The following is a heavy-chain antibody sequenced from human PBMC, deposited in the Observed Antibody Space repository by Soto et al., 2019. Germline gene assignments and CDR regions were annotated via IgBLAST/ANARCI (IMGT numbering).Heavy chain of an antibody. CDR3: ASSSQALSFYDLDV. CDR2: IYHSVNA. J-gene: IGHJ6*02. CDR1: GGSISSSGYS. D-gene: IGHD2-2*01. Sequence: QLQLQESGSRLVKPSQTLSLSCTVYGGSISSSGYSWSWIRQSPGKDLEWIGYIYHSVNAFYNPSHNCRVTTSIDRYRNQFSLNLTSVTAADTAVYFCASSSQALSFYDLDVWGQGTTVVVSS. V-gene: IGHV4-30-2*06.